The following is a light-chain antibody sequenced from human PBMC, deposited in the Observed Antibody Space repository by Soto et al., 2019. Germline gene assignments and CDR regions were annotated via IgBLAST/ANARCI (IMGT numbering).Light chain of an antibody. V-gene: IGKV1-39*01. CDR2: AAS. J-gene: IGKJ1*01. CDR1: QTIDVY. Sequence: IKVTQSPCSVAASVGDRVSITCRASQTIDVYLNWYLQEPGRAPQLLIYAASKLHSGVPSRFSGSGSGTNFTLTIRSLQPDDSGTYFCQQSYRTPRTFGQGTKVDIK. CDR3: QQSYRTPRT.